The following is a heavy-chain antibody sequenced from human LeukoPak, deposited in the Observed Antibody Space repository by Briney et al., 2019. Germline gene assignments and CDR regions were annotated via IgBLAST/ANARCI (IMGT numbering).Heavy chain of an antibody. Sequence: SVKVSCKASGGTFSSYAISWVRQAPGQGLEWMGGIIPIFGTANYAQKFQGRVTITADESTSTAYMELSSLRSEDTAVYYCARKSLAARQGYYYGMDVWGQGTTVTVSS. D-gene: IGHD6-6*01. CDR2: IIPIFGTA. CDR3: ARKSLAARQGYYYGMDV. V-gene: IGHV1-69*13. J-gene: IGHJ6*02. CDR1: GGTFSSYA.